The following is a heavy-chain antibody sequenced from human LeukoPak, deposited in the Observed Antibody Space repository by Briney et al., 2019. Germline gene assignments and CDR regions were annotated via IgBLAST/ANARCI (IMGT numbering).Heavy chain of an antibody. CDR1: GGCFGGYY. J-gene: IGHJ6*03. CDR2: INHSGST. Sequence: SETLSLTCAVYGGCFGGYYWSWIRQPPGKGLEWIGEINHSGSTNYNPSLKSRVTISVDTSKNQFSLKLSSVTAADTAVYYCARADYSSTWSHDYYYMDVWGKGTTVTVSS. V-gene: IGHV4-34*01. CDR3: ARADYSSTWSHDYYYMDV. D-gene: IGHD6-13*01.